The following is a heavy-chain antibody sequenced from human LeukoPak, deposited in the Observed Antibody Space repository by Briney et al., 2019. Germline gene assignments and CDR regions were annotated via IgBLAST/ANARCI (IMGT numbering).Heavy chain of an antibody. CDR3: ARVYCSSNSCYLDY. CDR2: IFFTGTT. CDR1: GASISSNTW. D-gene: IGHD2-2*01. V-gene: IGHV4-4*02. J-gene: IGHJ4*02. Sequence: SETLTLTCAVSGASISSNTWWSWVRQPPGKGPAWFGEIFFTGTTTYNPSLKSRVSMSLDKSKNQFSLNLTSVTAADTAIYYCARVYCSSNSCYLDYWSQGTLVTVSS.